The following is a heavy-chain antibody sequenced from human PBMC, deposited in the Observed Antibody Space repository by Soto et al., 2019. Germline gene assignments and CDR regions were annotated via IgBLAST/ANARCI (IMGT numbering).Heavy chain of an antibody. Sequence: QVQLQESGPGLVKPSQTLSLTCTVSGGSISSGGYYWSWIRQHPGKGLEWIGYIYYRGSTYYNPSLKSRVTISVDPSKNQFSLKLSSVTAADTDVYSCAQEHYALLTGRTFAPWSQGTLVTVSS. D-gene: IGHD3-9*01. J-gene: IGHJ5*02. V-gene: IGHV4-31*03. CDR2: IYYRGST. CDR1: GGSISSGGYY. CDR3: AQEHYALLTGRTFAP.